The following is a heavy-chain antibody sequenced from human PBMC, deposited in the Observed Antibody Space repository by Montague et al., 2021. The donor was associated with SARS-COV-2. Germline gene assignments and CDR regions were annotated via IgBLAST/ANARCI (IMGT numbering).Heavy chain of an antibody. Sequence: PALVKPTQTLTLTCTFSGSSLSTTGVAVAWIRQPLGKALEWLALIYWDDDKRYSPSLESRLTITKDTSKNQVVLTMTNMDPVDTATYSCAHRRSGFYYFDYWGQGTLVTVSS. D-gene: IGHD3-10*01. CDR2: IYWDDDK. V-gene: IGHV2-5*02. CDR3: AHRRSGFYYFDY. J-gene: IGHJ4*02. CDR1: GSSLSTTGVA.